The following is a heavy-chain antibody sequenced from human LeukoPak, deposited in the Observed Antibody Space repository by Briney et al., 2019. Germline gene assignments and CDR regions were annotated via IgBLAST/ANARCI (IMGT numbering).Heavy chain of an antibody. CDR2: INPSGGST. V-gene: IGHV1-46*01. J-gene: IGHJ4*02. Sequence: ASVKVSCKASGYTFTSYYMHWVRQAPGQGLEWMGIINPSGGSTGYAQKFQGRVTMTRDMSTSTVYMELSSLRSEDTAVYYCARRLNYYDSSGYQNQQGGLYYWGQGTLVTVSS. CDR3: ARRLNYYDSSGYQNQQGGLYY. CDR1: GYTFTSYY. D-gene: IGHD3-22*01.